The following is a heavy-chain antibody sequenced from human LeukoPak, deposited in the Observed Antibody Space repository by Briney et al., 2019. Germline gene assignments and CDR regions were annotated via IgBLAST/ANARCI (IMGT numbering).Heavy chain of an antibody. J-gene: IGHJ4*02. D-gene: IGHD2-2*02. CDR3: ARVGDYCSGTTCYKGFDY. V-gene: IGHV3-48*03. CDR2: ISSSSTTI. Sequence: GGSLRLSCAASGFTFSSYDMNWVRQAPGKGLEWVSYISSSSTTIIYADSVKGRFTISRDNSKNSLYLHMNSLRVEDTAVYYCARVGDYCSGTTCYKGFDYWGQGTLVTVSS. CDR1: GFTFSSYD.